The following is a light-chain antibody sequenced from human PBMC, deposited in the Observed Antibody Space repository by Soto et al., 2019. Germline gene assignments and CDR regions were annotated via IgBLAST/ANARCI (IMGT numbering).Light chain of an antibody. V-gene: IGKV3-20*01. Sequence: EIVLTQSPGTLSLSPGERVTLSCRASQSLSSGYLAWYQQKFGQAPRLLIYDASTRAAGIPDRFSGSGSGTDFTLTITRLEPEDSAVYFCQQYTGPPTTFGQGTRLEIK. CDR1: QSLSSGY. CDR3: QQYTGPPTT. CDR2: DAS. J-gene: IGKJ5*01.